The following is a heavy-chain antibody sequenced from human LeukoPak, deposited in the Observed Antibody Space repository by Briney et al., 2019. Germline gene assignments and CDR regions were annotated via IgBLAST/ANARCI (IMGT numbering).Heavy chain of an antibody. Sequence: PGGSLRLSCAASGFTFSSYAMSWVRQAPGKGLEWVSAIVSSGDTTYYADSVKGRFTISRDNSKNTLHLQMNSLRAEDTAVYYCAKADGGQWPSSYYYYYMDVWGKGTTVTVSS. V-gene: IGHV3-23*01. CDR3: AKADGGQWPSSYYYYYMDV. J-gene: IGHJ6*03. D-gene: IGHD6-19*01. CDR1: GFTFSSYA. CDR2: IVSSGDTT.